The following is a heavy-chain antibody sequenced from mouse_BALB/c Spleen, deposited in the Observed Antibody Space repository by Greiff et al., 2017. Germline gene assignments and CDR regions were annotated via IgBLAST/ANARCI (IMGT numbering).Heavy chain of an antibody. Sequence: EVKLMESGGGLVQPGGSRKLSCAASGFTFSSFGMHWVRQAPEKGLEWVAYISSGSSTIYYADTVKGRFTISRDNPKNTLFLQMTSLRSEDTAMYYCARAYYDYDYFDYWGQGTTLTVSS. CDR2: ISSGSSTI. CDR3: ARAYYDYDYFDY. D-gene: IGHD2-4*01. CDR1: GFTFSSFG. J-gene: IGHJ2*01. V-gene: IGHV5-17*02.